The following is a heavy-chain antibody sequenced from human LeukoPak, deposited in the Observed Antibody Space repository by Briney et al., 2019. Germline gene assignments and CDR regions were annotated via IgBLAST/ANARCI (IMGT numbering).Heavy chain of an antibody. Sequence: EASVKVSCKASGYTFTSYGISWVRQAPGQGLEWMGWISAYNGNTNYAQKLQGRVTMTTDTSTSTAYMELRSLRSDDTAVYYCARVAQVATIRALGYFDYWGQGTLVTVSS. D-gene: IGHD5-12*01. J-gene: IGHJ4*02. CDR3: ARVAQVATIRALGYFDY. V-gene: IGHV1-18*01. CDR2: ISAYNGNT. CDR1: GYTFTSYG.